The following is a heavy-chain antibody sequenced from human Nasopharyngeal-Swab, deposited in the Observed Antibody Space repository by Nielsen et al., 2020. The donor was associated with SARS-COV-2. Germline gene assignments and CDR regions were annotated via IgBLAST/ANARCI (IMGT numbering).Heavy chain of an antibody. CDR2: IYYNGNT. Sequence: SETLSLTCTVSGDSIAYSTFYWVWIRQPPGKGLEWIGNIYYNGNTYQNPSLKSRLTISVDKSKNQFSLQLNSVTAADTAVYYCVRSSSWYYFDYWAQGTQVTVSS. CDR3: VRSSSWYYFDY. J-gene: IGHJ4*02. V-gene: IGHV4-39*01. D-gene: IGHD6-13*01. CDR1: GDSIAYSTFY.